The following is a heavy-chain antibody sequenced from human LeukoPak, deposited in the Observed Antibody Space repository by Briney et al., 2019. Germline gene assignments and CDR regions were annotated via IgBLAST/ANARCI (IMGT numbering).Heavy chain of an antibody. V-gene: IGHV3-30*03. D-gene: IGHD6-19*01. CDR3: ASGQQWAY. J-gene: IGHJ4*02. CDR1: GFTFSSYG. Sequence: PGRSLRLSCAASGFTFSSYGMHWVRQAPGKGLEWVAVISYDGSNKYYADSVKGRFTISRDNAKNTLYLQMNSLRAEDTAVYYCASGQQWAYWGQGTLVTVSS. CDR2: ISYDGSNK.